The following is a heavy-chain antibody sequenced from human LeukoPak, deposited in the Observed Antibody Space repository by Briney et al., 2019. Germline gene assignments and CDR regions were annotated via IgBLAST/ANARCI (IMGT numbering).Heavy chain of an antibody. D-gene: IGHD4-17*01. V-gene: IGHV3-21*01. CDR1: AFTFSSYT. CDR2: FSTSSRYI. CDR3: ARGAGDPYYMDV. J-gene: IGHJ6*03. Sequence: NPGGSLRLSCVAPAFTFSSYTMNWVRQAPGKGLEWVSSFSTSSRYIYYADSVKGRFTISRDNAKNSLYLQMNSLRADDTAVYFCARGAGDPYYMDVWGKGTTVTVSS.